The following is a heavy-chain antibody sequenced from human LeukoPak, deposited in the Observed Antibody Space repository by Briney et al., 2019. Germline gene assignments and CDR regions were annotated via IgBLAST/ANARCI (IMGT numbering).Heavy chain of an antibody. Sequence: GGSLRLSCAASGLTLSTYWMHWVRHGPGKGLVWVSYISPDGTITRYADSVKGRFTISRDNAKNTLYLQMNSLRAEDTAVYYCATPWSYWGQGTLVTVSS. CDR3: ATPWSY. J-gene: IGHJ4*02. CDR1: GLTLSTYW. V-gene: IGHV3-74*01. CDR2: ISPDGTIT. D-gene: IGHD3-3*01.